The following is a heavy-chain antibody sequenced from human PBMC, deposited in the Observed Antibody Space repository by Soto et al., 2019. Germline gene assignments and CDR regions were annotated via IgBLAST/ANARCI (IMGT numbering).Heavy chain of an antibody. D-gene: IGHD2-15*01. V-gene: IGHV3-64D*06. CDR2: ISSNGGST. CDR3: VKGTDIVVVVAPAFDI. Sequence: SGGSLRLSCSASGFTFSSYAMHWVRQAPGKGLEYVSAISSNGGSTYYADSVKGRFTISRDNSKNTLYLQMGSLRAEDTAVYYCVKGTDIVVVVAPAFDIWVQGTMVTVSS. CDR1: GFTFSSYA. J-gene: IGHJ3*02.